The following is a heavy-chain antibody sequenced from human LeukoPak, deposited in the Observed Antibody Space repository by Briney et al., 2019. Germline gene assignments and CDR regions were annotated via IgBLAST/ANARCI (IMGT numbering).Heavy chain of an antibody. Sequence: EGSLRLSCAVSGFTFSSYSMNWVRQAPGKGLEWVSYISSSSSTIYYADSVKGRFTISRDNAKNSLYLQMNSLRAEDTAVYYCASYYGSGSYFDYWGQGTLVTVSS. D-gene: IGHD3-10*01. CDR3: ASYYGSGSYFDY. CDR1: GFTFSSYS. V-gene: IGHV3-48*04. CDR2: ISSSSSTI. J-gene: IGHJ4*02.